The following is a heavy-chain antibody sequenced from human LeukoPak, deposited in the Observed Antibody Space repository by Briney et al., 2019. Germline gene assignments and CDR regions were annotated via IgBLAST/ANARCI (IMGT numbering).Heavy chain of an antibody. CDR1: GFTFSTYD. J-gene: IGHJ6*02. D-gene: IGHD6-19*01. Sequence: PGRSLRLSCAASGFTFSTYDMHWVRQPTGKGLEWVSLIGTAGDTHYPGSVKGRFTVSRENAKNSLYLQMNSLRAGDTAVYYCVRDPSGRGVDVWGQGTTVTVSS. V-gene: IGHV3-13*01. CDR3: VRDPSGRGVDV. CDR2: IGTAGDT.